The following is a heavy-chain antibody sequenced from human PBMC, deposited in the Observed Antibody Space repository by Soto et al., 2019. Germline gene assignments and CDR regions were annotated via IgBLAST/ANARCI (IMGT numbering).Heavy chain of an antibody. Sequence: QVQLVQSGAEVKKPGSSVKVSCKASGGTFSSYAISWVRQAPGQGLEWMGGIIPIFGTANYAQKFQGRVTITADESTSTADVELSCARYEDTAGDYWARENDFWCGYYYGMEVWGQGTTGTFSS. CDR3: ARENDFWCGYYYGMEV. J-gene: IGHJ6*02. CDR2: IIPIFGTA. V-gene: IGHV1-69*12. D-gene: IGHD3-3*01. CDR1: GGTFSSYA.